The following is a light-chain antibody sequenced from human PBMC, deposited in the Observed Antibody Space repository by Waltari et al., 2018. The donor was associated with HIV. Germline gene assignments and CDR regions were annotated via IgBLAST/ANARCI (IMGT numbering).Light chain of an antibody. V-gene: IGLV4-69*01. CDR3: QTWGTGIHVV. Sequence: QLVLTQSPSASASLGASVKLTCTLSSGHSSSAIASHQQQPEKAPRYLMRLNSDGSHTKGDGIPDRFSGSSSGAERYLIISSLQSEDEADYYCQTWGTGIHVVFGGGTKLTVL. CDR1: SGHSSSA. CDR2: LNSDGSH. J-gene: IGLJ3*02.